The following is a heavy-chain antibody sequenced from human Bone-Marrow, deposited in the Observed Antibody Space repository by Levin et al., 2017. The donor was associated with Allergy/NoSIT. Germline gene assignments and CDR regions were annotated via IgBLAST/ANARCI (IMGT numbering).Heavy chain of an antibody. V-gene: IGHV3-23*01. Sequence: GRSLRLSCAASGFTFSSYAMSWVRQAPGKGLEWVSAISGSGGSTYYADSVKGRFTISRDNSKNTLYLQMNSLRAEDTAVYYCAKDGSSYGSGSPIDYWGQGTLVTVSS. CDR2: ISGSGGST. CDR1: GFTFSSYA. CDR3: AKDGSSYGSGSPIDY. D-gene: IGHD3-10*01. J-gene: IGHJ4*02.